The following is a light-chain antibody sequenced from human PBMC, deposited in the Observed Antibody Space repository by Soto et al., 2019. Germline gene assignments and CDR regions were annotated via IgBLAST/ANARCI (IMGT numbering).Light chain of an antibody. CDR1: SSDVGAYNY. CDR3: SSYTTSITYV. J-gene: IGLJ1*01. V-gene: IGLV2-14*01. Sequence: QSVLTQPASVSGSPGQSIAISCTGTSSDVGAYNYVSWYQQHPGNAPKLMIYEVTKRPSGVSNRFSGSKSGNTASLTISGLQDEDEAEYYCSSYTTSITYVFGTGTKLTVL. CDR2: EVT.